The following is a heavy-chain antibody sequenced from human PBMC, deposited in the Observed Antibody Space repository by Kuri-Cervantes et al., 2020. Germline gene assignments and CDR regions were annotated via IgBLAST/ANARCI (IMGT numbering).Heavy chain of an antibody. Sequence: SETLSLTCAVYGGSFSGYYWSWIRQPPGKGLEWIGYIYYSGSTNYNPSLKSRVTISVDTSKNQFSLKLSSVTAADTAVYYCAREHFTTTVTTSYYYYMDVWGKGTTVTVSS. V-gene: IGHV4-59*13. CDR3: AREHFTTTVTTSYYYYMDV. CDR2: IYYSGST. CDR1: GGSFSGYY. J-gene: IGHJ6*03. D-gene: IGHD4-17*01.